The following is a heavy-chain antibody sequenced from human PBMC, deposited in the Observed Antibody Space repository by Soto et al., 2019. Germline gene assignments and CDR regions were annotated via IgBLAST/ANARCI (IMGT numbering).Heavy chain of an antibody. D-gene: IGHD3-10*01. CDR3: ATAYQLLEY. V-gene: IGHV1-69*02. CDR1: GGAFSSYT. CDR2: IIPILGLT. Sequence: QVQLVQSGAEVRKPGSSVKVSCKASGGAFSSYTINWVRQAPGQGLEWMGRIIPILGLTNYAQKFRGRVTITADTSSTTAYVELNNRRSEDTAIYYCATAYQLLEYWGQGTHVTVSS. J-gene: IGHJ4*02.